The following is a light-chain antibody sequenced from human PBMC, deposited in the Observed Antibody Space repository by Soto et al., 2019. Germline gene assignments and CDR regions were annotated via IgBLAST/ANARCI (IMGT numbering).Light chain of an antibody. Sequence: DSVMTQAPDSLAVSLGERATINCKSSQSVLYSSNNKNYIAWYQQKSGQPPKLLIYWASTRESGVPDRFTGSGSGTDFSLTISSLQAEDVAVYYCQQFHTAPTTFGQGTKVDIK. J-gene: IGKJ1*01. V-gene: IGKV4-1*01. CDR2: WAS. CDR3: QQFHTAPTT. CDR1: QSVLYSSNNKNY.